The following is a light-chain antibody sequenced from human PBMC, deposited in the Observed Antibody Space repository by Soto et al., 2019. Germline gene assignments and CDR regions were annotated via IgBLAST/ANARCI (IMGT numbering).Light chain of an antibody. V-gene: IGLV2-14*01. Sequence: QSVLTQPASVSGSPGQPITISCTGTSSDFGGYNYVSWYQQHPGKAPKLMIYDVSNRPSGVSNRFSGSKSGNTASLTISGLQAEDEADYYCSSYTSSSTLDAFGTGTKVTVL. CDR2: DVS. CDR1: SSDFGGYNY. J-gene: IGLJ1*01. CDR3: SSYTSSSTLDA.